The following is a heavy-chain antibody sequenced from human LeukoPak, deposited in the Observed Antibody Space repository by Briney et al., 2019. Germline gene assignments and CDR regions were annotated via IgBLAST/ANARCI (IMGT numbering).Heavy chain of an antibody. D-gene: IGHD3-10*01. CDR2: IYPGDSDT. Sequence: GESLQISCKGSGYSFTNYWIAWVRQMPGKGLEWMGIIYPGDSDTRYSPSFQGQVTISADKSISTAYLQWSSLKASDSAMYYCARQGRWFGESYVGDWGQGTLVTVSS. CDR3: ARQGRWFGESYVGD. V-gene: IGHV5-51*01. CDR1: GYSFTNYW. J-gene: IGHJ4*02.